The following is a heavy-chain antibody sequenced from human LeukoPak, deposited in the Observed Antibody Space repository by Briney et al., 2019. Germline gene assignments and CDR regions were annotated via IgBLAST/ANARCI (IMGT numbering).Heavy chain of an antibody. J-gene: IGHJ3*02. V-gene: IGHV4-30-2*01. CDR3: ARETRGKTGSFGAFDI. CDR2: IYHSGST. D-gene: IGHD1-26*01. Sequence: PSETLSLTCTVSGGSISSGGYYWSWIRQPPGKGLEWIGYIYHSGSTYYNPSLKSRVTISVDRSKNQFSLKLSSVTAADTAVYYCARETRGKTGSFGAFDIWGQGTMVTVSS. CDR1: GGSISSGGYY.